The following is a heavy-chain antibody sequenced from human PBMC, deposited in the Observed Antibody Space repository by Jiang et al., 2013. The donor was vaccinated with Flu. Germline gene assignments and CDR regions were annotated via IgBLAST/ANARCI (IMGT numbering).Heavy chain of an antibody. CDR2: IIPHSGTA. CDR1: GGTLSRFG. CDR3: ARTGGERSSWYVY. D-gene: IGHD6-13*01. J-gene: IGHJ4*02. V-gene: IGHV1-69*01. Sequence: GAEVKKPGSSVKVSCTATGGTLSRFGITWVRQALGQGLEWMGGIIPHSGTAYFAQKFQGRVTITADESTATAHMELRSLRSDDTAVYYCARTGGERSSWYVYWGQGTLVTVSS.